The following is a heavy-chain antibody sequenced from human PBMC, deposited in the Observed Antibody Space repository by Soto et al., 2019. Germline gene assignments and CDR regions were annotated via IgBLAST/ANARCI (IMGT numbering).Heavy chain of an antibody. J-gene: IGHJ6*02. V-gene: IGHV3-53*01. D-gene: IGHD1-26*01. CDR3: ARESGDGSYSIHYYYYGMDV. CDR1: GFTVSSNY. Sequence: GGSLRLSCAASGFTVSSNYMSWVRQAPGKGLEWVSVIYSGGSTYYADSVKGRFTISRDNSKNTLYLQMNSLRAEDTAVYYCARESGDGSYSIHYYYYGMDVWGQGTTVTVSS. CDR2: IYSGGST.